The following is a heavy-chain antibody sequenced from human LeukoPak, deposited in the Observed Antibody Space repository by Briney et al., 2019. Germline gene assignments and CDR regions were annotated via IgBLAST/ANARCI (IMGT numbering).Heavy chain of an antibody. D-gene: IGHD6-13*01. Sequence: GGSLRLSCAASGCTFSSYGMHWVRQAPGKGLEWVAVIWYDGSNKYYADSVKGRFTISRDNSKNTLYLQMNSLRAEDTAVYYCARASLGSWFDYWGQGTLVTVSS. CDR1: GCTFSSYG. CDR2: IWYDGSNK. J-gene: IGHJ4*02. V-gene: IGHV3-33*01. CDR3: ARASLGSWFDY.